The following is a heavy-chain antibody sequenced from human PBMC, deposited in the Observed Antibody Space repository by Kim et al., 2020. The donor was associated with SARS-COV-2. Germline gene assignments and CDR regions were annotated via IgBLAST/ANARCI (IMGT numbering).Heavy chain of an antibody. J-gene: IGHJ5*02. CDR3: ARGGVRFAPRWWFDP. D-gene: IGHD3-10*01. CDR2: IYYSGST. CDR1: GGSISSYY. V-gene: IGHV4-59*01. Sequence: SETLSLTCTVSGGSISSYYWSWIRQPPGKGLEWIGYIYYSGSTNYNPSLKSRVTISVDTSKNQFSLKLSSVTAADTAVYYCARGGVRFAPRWWFDPWGQGTLVTVSS.